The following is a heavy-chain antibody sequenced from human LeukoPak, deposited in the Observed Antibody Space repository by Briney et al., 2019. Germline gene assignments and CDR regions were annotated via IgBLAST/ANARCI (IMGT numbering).Heavy chain of an antibody. D-gene: IGHD3-3*01. CDR1: GYTFDNYD. CDR3: ARGAPVAIFGPGYHEYFEY. J-gene: IGHJ4*02. Sequence: ASVKVPCKTSGYTFDNYDINWVRQATGQGLEWMGWMNPNSGNTGYAQKFQGRVIMTTNISMSTAYMELRGLRYEDTAIYYCARGAPVAIFGPGYHEYFEYWGQGTVVAVSS. V-gene: IGHV1-8*01. CDR2: MNPNSGNT.